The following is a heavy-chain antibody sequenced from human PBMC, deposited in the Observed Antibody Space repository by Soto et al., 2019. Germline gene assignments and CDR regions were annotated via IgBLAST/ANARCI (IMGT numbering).Heavy chain of an antibody. D-gene: IGHD2-21*02. Sequence: GGSLRLSCEVSGFVFSMYSMSWVRQTPGKXLEWVAKIPQEGVDGHYADSVKGRFTISRDNGKNSLYLQMNNLRAEDTAVYYCARDHLILPAHDFFYGSDVWGRGPTVTVSS. CDR2: IPQEGVDG. J-gene: IGHJ6*02. CDR1: GFVFSMYS. CDR3: ARDHLILPAHDFFYGSDV. V-gene: IGHV3-7*03.